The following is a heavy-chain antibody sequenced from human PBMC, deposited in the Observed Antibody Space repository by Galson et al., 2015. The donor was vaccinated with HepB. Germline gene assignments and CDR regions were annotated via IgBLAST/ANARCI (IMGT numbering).Heavy chain of an antibody. CDR2: INPSDGGT. V-gene: IGHV1-46*01. D-gene: IGHD2-2*02. CDR3: ASYTGKAAGDY. J-gene: IGHJ4*02. Sequence: SVKVSCKASGYTFTRYYMHWVRQAPGQGLEWMGIINPSDGGTTYAQKFQGRVTMTRDTSTSTAYMELSSLKSEDTAVYYCASYTGKAAGDYWGQGTLVTVSS. CDR1: GYTFTRYY.